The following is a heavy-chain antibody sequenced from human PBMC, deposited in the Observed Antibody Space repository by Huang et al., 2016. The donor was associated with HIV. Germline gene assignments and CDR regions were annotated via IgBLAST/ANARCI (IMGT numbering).Heavy chain of an antibody. V-gene: IGHV4-34*01. CDR3: ARGQGGYYYYYMDV. J-gene: IGHJ6*03. CDR2: IKHSEST. CDR1: GGSFSGYY. Sequence: QVQLQQWGAGLLRPSETLSLTCAVYGGSFSGYYGTWIRQPPEKGLEWIGEIKHSESTNYKPYLKSRVTISVDTSRNQFSLTLTSVTAADTAVYYCARGQGGYYYYYMDVWGKGTTVTVSS.